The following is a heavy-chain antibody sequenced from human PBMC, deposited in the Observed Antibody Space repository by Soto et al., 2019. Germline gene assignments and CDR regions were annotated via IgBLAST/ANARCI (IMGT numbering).Heavy chain of an antibody. D-gene: IGHD2-15*01. CDR2: ISYAGRSM. Sequence: QVQSVESGGGVVQPGTSLRLSCAVSGFTFSNHGMHWVRQAPGKGLEWVAFISYAGRSMKNIDSLKGRFTISRDNFKDTLFLQMNTLRADDTAVYYGARDRGWSRSHYFDSWGQGTLVTVSS. CDR3: ARDRGWSRSHYFDS. V-gene: IGHV3-33*01. J-gene: IGHJ4*02. CDR1: GFTFSNHG.